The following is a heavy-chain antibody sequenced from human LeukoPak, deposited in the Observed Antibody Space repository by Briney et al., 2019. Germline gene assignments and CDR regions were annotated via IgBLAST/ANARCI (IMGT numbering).Heavy chain of an antibody. J-gene: IGHJ4*02. D-gene: IGHD1-26*01. CDR3: TRGSLSGSSRDY. CDR1: GYTFTGYD. Sequence: ASVRVSCKASGYTFTGYDINWVRQATGQGLEWMGWMNPNTGDTGYAQKFQGRVAMTRNSSIDTAYMELSGLRSEDTAVYYCTRGSLSGSSRDYWGQGTLLTVSS. CDR2: MNPNTGDT. V-gene: IGHV1-8*01.